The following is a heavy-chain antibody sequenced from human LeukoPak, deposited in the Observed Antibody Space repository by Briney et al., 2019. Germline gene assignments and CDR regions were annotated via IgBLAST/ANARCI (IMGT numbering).Heavy chain of an antibody. V-gene: IGHV1-46*01. D-gene: IGHD2-2*02. Sequence: ASVKVSCKASGYTFTSYYMHWVRQAPGQGLEWMGIINPSGGSTSYAQKFQGRVTMTRDTSTSTVYMELSSLRSGDTAVYYCAVGYCSSTSCYTPGYWGQGTLVTVSS. J-gene: IGHJ4*02. CDR2: INPSGGST. CDR3: AVGYCSSTSCYTPGY. CDR1: GYTFTSYY.